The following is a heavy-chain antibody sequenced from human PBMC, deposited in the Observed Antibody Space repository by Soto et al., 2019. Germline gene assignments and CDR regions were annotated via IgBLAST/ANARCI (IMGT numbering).Heavy chain of an antibody. CDR2: ISWNSGYI. CDR1: GFRFDDYA. Sequence: EVQLVESGGGLVQPGRSLRLSCAASGFRFDDYAMHWVRQAPGKGLEWVSDISWNSGYIGYAESVKGRFTISRDNAKNSLYLQMNSLSAEDTALYYCTKDRSTPPDGFDIWGQGTMVPVFS. J-gene: IGHJ3*02. CDR3: TKDRSTPPDGFDI. V-gene: IGHV3-9*01. D-gene: IGHD2-2*01.